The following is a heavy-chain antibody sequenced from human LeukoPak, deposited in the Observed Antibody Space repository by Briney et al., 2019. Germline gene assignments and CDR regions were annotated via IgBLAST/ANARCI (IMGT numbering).Heavy chain of an antibody. CDR3: ARVGSGNFDY. V-gene: IGHV4-59*08. CDR2: IYYSGNT. J-gene: IGHJ4*02. CDR1: GVSISSYY. D-gene: IGHD1-26*01. Sequence: SETLSLTCTVSGVSISSYYWSWIRQPPGKGLEWIGYIYYSGNTNYNPSLKSRVTISIDTSKNQFSLKLNSVTAADTAVYYCARVGSGNFDYWGQGTLVTVYS.